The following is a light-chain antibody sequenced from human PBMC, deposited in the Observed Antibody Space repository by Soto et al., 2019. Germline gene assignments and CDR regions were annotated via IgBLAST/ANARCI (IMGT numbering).Light chain of an antibody. Sequence: LTQPSSVSGSPGQSITISCTGTSSDIGGYKYVSWYQQYPGKAPKLMIYEVNYRPSGVSNRFSGSKSGNTASLTISGLQAEDEADYYCSSYRSGSTKIFGSGTTVTVL. CDR2: EVN. V-gene: IGLV2-14*01. CDR1: SSDIGGYKY. J-gene: IGLJ1*01. CDR3: SSYRSGSTKI.